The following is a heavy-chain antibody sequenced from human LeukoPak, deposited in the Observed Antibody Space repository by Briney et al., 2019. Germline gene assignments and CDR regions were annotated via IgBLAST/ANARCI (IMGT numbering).Heavy chain of an antibody. CDR3: ARGWAGWFDP. V-gene: IGHV3-64*01. Sequence: GGSLRLSCAASGFTFSSHAMHWVRQAPGKGLEYVSGINSNGGSTYYANSVKGRFTISRDNSKNMLYLQMGSLRAEDMAVYYCARGWAGWFDPWGQGTRVTVSS. D-gene: IGHD5-24*01. CDR2: INSNGGST. CDR1: GFTFSSHA. J-gene: IGHJ5*02.